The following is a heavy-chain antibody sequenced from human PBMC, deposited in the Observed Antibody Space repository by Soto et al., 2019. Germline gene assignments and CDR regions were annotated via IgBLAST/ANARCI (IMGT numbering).Heavy chain of an antibody. CDR2: GSWNSGSI. D-gene: IGHD3-9*01. V-gene: IGHV3-9*01. Sequence: EVQLVESGGGLVQPGRSLRLSCAASGFTFDDYAMHWVRQAPGKGLEGVSGGSWNSGSIGYADSVKGRFTISRDNAKNSLYLQMNSLRAEDTALYYCAKDLLRFFDWLVNYFDYWGQGTLVTVSS. J-gene: IGHJ4*02. CDR3: AKDLLRFFDWLVNYFDY. CDR1: GFTFDDYA.